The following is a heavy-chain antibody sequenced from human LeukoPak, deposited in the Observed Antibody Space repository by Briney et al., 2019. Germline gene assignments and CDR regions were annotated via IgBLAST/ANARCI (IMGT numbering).Heavy chain of an antibody. D-gene: IGHD3-10*01. J-gene: IGHJ4*02. Sequence: SETLSLTCTVSGGSISSYYWSWIRQPPGKGLEWIGYIYYSGSTNYNPSLKSRVTILVDTSKNQFSLKLSSVTAADTAVYYCARARYYGSGSYPQFDYWGQGTLVTVSS. CDR2: IYYSGST. V-gene: IGHV4-59*01. CDR3: ARARYYGSGSYPQFDY. CDR1: GGSISSYY.